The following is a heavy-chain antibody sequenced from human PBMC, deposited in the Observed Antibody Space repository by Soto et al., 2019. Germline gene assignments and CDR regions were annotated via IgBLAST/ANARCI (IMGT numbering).Heavy chain of an antibody. CDR2: IYYTGTA. V-gene: IGHV4-59*01. CDR3: ARFGDSGLRPDY. Sequence: SETLSLTCSASGGSMSSYYWSLIRQPPGKGLEWIGYIYYTGTANYNPSLESRVTISVDTSKSQFSLTLSSVTAADTAVYYCARFGDSGLRPDYWGQGTLVTAPQ. CDR1: GGSMSSYY. J-gene: IGHJ4*02. D-gene: IGHD1-26*01.